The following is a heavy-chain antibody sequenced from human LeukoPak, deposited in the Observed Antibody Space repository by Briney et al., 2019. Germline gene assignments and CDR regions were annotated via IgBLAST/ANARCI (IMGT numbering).Heavy chain of an antibody. Sequence: GGSLRLSCAASGFSFSTSAMNWVRQAPGKGLEWVAVIWYDGSNKNYADSVKGRFTISRDNSKNTLYLQMNSLRAEDTAMYYCARGDAWGLFDYWGQGTLVTISS. CDR3: ARGDAWGLFDY. D-gene: IGHD7-27*01. J-gene: IGHJ4*02. V-gene: IGHV3-33*08. CDR1: GFSFSTSA. CDR2: IWYDGSNK.